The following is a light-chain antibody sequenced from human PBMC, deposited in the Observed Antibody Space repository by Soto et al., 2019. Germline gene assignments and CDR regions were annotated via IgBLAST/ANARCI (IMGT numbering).Light chain of an antibody. CDR2: DAS. CDR1: QRISNSY. V-gene: IGKV3-20*01. CDR3: QQYGSSPFT. Sequence: EIVLTQSPGTLSLSPGERATLSCRASQRISNSYLAWYQQKPGQAPRLLLYDASSRATGIPDRVSGSGSGTDFTLTISRLEPEDFAVYYCQQYGSSPFTFGPGTKVDIK. J-gene: IGKJ3*01.